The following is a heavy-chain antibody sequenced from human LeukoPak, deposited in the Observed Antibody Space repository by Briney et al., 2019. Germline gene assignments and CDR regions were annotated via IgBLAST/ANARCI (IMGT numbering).Heavy chain of an antibody. V-gene: IGHV3-23*01. CDR2: ISGSGGST. J-gene: IGHJ4*02. D-gene: IGHD6-13*01. CDR3: AKDRGGSSWHNY. CDR1: GFTFSSYA. Sequence: GGSLRLSCAASGFTFSSYAMSWVRQAPGKGLEWVSAISGSGGSTYYADPVKGRFTISRDNSKNTLYLQMNSLRAEDTAVYYCAKDRGGSSWHNYWGQGTLVTVSS.